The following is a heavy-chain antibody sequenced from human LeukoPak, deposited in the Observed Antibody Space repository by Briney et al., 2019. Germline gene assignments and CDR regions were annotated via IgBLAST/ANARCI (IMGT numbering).Heavy chain of an antibody. J-gene: IGHJ4*02. CDR2: ISSNGGST. CDR1: GFTFSSYS. D-gene: IGHD2-21*02. CDR3: ARGGGVVTAIYYFDY. Sequence: PGGSLRLSCAASGFTFSSYSMHWVRQAPGKGLEYVSAISSNGGSTYYANSVKGRFTISRDNSKNTLYPQMGSLRAEDMAVYYCARGGGVVTAIYYFDYWGQGTLVTVSS. V-gene: IGHV3-64*01.